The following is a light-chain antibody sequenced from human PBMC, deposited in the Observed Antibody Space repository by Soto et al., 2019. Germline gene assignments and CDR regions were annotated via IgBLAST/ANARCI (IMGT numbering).Light chain of an antibody. CDR2: SNY. V-gene: IGLV1-40*01. Sequence: QSVLTQPPSVSGAPGQTVSISCSGSDSNIGAGYDLHWYQQLPGTAPKLLIHSNYLRASGVPDRFSASKSVTSGALAITGPQADDEADYYCQSYDTSLGDWVFGGGTKLTVL. CDR3: QSYDTSLGDWV. J-gene: IGLJ3*02. CDR1: DSNIGAGYD.